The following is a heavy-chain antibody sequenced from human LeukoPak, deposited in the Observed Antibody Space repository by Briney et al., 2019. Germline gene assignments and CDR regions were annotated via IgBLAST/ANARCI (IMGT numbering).Heavy chain of an antibody. J-gene: IGHJ4*02. V-gene: IGHV4-39*07. CDR2: ISYSAST. Sequence: SETLSLTCTVSGGSIYISNYFWAWIRQPPGKGLEWIGTISYSASTYYNPSLKSRVTISADTSKTQFSLKLSSVTAADTAVYYCARGVDYYGVWGQGTLVTVSS. CDR1: GGSIYISNYF. D-gene: IGHD3-10*01. CDR3: ARGVDYYGV.